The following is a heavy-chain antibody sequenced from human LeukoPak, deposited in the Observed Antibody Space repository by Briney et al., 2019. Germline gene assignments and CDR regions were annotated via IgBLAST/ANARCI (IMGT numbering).Heavy chain of an antibody. CDR3: ARFQSPYYYDSSGAFDY. V-gene: IGHV1-18*01. J-gene: IGHJ4*02. CDR1: GGTFSSYG. D-gene: IGHD3-22*01. CDR2: ISAYNGNT. Sequence: ASVKVSCKASGGTFSSYGISWVRQAPGQGLEWMGWISAYNGNTNYAQKLQGRVTMTTDTSTSTAYMELRSLRSDDTAVYYCARFQSPYYYDSSGAFDYWGQGTLVTVSS.